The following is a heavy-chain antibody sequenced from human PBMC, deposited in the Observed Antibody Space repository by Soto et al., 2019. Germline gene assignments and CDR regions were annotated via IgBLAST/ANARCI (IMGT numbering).Heavy chain of an antibody. Sequence: QLQLQESGPGLVTPSETLSLTCTVSGGSISSSSYFWAWVRQSPAKGLEWIGSINYRGTTFYTASLRSRVTISIDTSKNQFSLTLNSVTAADTALYYCARLVACNGGSCKFETWGQGTLVTVSS. CDR1: GGSISSSSYF. D-gene: IGHD2-15*01. CDR2: INYRGTT. V-gene: IGHV4-39*01. CDR3: ARLVACNGGSCKFET. J-gene: IGHJ5*02.